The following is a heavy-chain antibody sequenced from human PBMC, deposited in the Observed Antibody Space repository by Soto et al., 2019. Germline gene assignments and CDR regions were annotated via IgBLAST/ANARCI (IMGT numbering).Heavy chain of an antibody. J-gene: IGHJ6*02. D-gene: IGHD1-26*01. CDR1: GGSFSGYY. Sequence: SETLSLTCTVYGGSFSGYYWSWIRQPPGKGLEWIGEINHSGSTNYNPSLKSRVTISVDTSKNQFSLKLSSVTAADTAVYYCARAGGSPRPKVGMDVWGQGTTVTVSS. CDR3: ARAGGSPRPKVGMDV. CDR2: INHSGST. V-gene: IGHV4-34*01.